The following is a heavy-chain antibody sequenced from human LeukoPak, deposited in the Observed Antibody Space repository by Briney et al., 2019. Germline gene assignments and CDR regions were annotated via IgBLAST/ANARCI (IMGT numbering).Heavy chain of an antibody. CDR1: GFTFSRYW. J-gene: IGHJ4*02. D-gene: IGHD6-13*01. V-gene: IGHV3-7*04. CDR3: ARSMSAADY. Sequence: GGSLRLSCAASGFTFSRYWMSWVRQAPGKGLEWVANIKQDGSEKYYVDSVKGRFTISRDNSKNSLYLQMSSLRAEDTAVYYCARSMSAADYWGQGTLVTVSS. CDR2: IKQDGSEK.